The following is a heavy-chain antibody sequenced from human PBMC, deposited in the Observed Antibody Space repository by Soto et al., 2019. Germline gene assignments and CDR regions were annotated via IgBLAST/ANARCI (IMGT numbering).Heavy chain of an antibody. CDR3: VRHKGPDDYDTSGHLYY. D-gene: IGHD3-22*01. CDR1: GYRFTTYW. V-gene: IGHV5-51*01. Sequence: GESLKISCTASGYRFTTYWIGWVRQMPGKGLEWMGIIYPGDSDTRYSPSFQGQVTISADKSIFTASLRWTSLKASDTAMYYCVRHKGPDDYDTSGHLYYWGQGTLVTVYS. CDR2: IYPGDSDT. J-gene: IGHJ4*02.